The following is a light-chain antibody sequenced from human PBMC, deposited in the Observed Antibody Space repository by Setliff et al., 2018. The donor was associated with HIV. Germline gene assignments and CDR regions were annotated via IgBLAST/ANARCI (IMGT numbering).Light chain of an antibody. CDR1: SSNIGSNS. CDR2: KNN. V-gene: IGLV1-47*01. Sequence: PSASGTPGQRVTISCSGSSSNIGSNSVYWYQQLPGTAPKLLIYKNNQRPSGVPDRFSGSKSGTSASLAISGLRSEDEADYYCAAWDDSLSGYVFGTGTKVTVL. CDR3: AAWDDSLSGYV. J-gene: IGLJ1*01.